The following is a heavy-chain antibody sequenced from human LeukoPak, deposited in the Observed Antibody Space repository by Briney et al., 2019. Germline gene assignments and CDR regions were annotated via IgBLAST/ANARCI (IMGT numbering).Heavy chain of an antibody. D-gene: IGHD1-26*01. CDR2: ISSSSSTI. CDR3: ARGGTERELLY. J-gene: IGHJ4*02. V-gene: IGHV3-48*01. Sequence: GGSLRLSCAASGFTFSSYSMNWVRQAPGKGLEWVSYISSSSSTIYYADSVKGRFTISRDNAKNSLYLQMNSLRAEDTAVYYCARGGTERELLYWGQGTLVTVSS. CDR1: GFTFSSYS.